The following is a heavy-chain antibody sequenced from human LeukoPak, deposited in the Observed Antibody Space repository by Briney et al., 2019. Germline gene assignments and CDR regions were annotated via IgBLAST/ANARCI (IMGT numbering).Heavy chain of an antibody. CDR3: AKLWLGSLNY. D-gene: IGHD2/OR15-2a*01. CDR1: GFTFSSYA. Sequence: PGGSLRLSCAASGFTFSSYAMHWVRQAPGKGLEWVAVISYDGSNKYYADSVKGRFTISRDNSKNTLYLQMNSLRAEDTAVYYCAKLWLGSLNYWGQGTLVTVSS. J-gene: IGHJ4*02. V-gene: IGHV3-30*04. CDR2: ISYDGSNK.